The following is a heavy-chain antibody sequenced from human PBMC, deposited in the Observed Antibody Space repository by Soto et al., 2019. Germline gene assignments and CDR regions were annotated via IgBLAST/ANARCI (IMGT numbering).Heavy chain of an antibody. CDR1: GGSISSYY. Sequence: SETLSLTCTVSGGSISSYYWSWIRQPPGKGLEWIGYIYYSGSTNYNPSLKSRVTISVDTSKNQFSLKLSSVTAADTAVYYCARDTIWTTVTHPYYYYYGMDVWGQGTTVTASS. CDR2: IYYSGST. CDR3: ARDTIWTTVTHPYYYYYGMDV. D-gene: IGHD4-17*01. J-gene: IGHJ6*02. V-gene: IGHV4-59*01.